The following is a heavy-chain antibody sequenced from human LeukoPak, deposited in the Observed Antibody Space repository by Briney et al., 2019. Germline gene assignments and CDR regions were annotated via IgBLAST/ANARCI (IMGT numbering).Heavy chain of an antibody. CDR1: VFTFSSYW. J-gene: IGHJ4*02. D-gene: IGHD6-13*01. CDR2: IKQDGSEK. CDR3: SRGCAYSSSWYYLDY. Sequence: GGSLRLSCAASVFTFSSYWMSWVRQAPGKGLEWVANIKQDGSEKYYVDSVKGRFTISRDNAKNSLYLQMNSLGAEDTAVYYCSRGCAYSSSWYYLDYWGQGTLVTVSS. V-gene: IGHV3-7*05.